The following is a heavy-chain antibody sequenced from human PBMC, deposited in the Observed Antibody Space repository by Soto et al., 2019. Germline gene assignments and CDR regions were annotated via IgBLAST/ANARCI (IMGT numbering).Heavy chain of an antibody. Sequence: EVQLVESGGGLVQPGGSLRLSCAASGFTFSSYWMHWVRQAPGKGLVWVSRINSDGSGTSYADSVKGRFTISRDNAKNTLYLQMNSLRAEDTAVYYGARPAMVRVGAFVVWGQGTMVTVYS. J-gene: IGHJ3*01. CDR1: GFTFSSYW. CDR2: INSDGSGT. CDR3: ARPAMVRVGAFVV. V-gene: IGHV3-74*01. D-gene: IGHD5-18*01.